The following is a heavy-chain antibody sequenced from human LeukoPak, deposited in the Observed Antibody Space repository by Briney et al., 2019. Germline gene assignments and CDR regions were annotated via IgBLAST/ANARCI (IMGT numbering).Heavy chain of an antibody. CDR2: IIPILGIA. Sequence: SVKVSCKASGGTFSSYAISWVRQAPGQGLEWMGRIIPILGIASYAQKFQGGVTITADKSTSTAYMELSSLRSEDTAVYYCATLDIVVVPAAAWGMDVWGQGTTVTVSS. D-gene: IGHD2-2*01. V-gene: IGHV1-69*04. CDR1: GGTFSSYA. J-gene: IGHJ6*02. CDR3: ATLDIVVVPAAAWGMDV.